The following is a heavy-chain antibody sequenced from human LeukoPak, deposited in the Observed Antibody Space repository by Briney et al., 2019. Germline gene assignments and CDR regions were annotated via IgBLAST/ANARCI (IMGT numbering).Heavy chain of an antibody. CDR3: ARGRGGNSGDN. V-gene: IGHV4-34*01. CDR1: GGSFSGYY. CDR2: INHSGST. Sequence: SETLSLTCAVYGGSFSGYYWSWIRQPPGKGLEWIGEINHSGSTNFNPSLKSRVTISLDTSKNQFSLTLSSLTAADTAVYYCARGRGGNSGDNWGQGTLVTVSS. D-gene: IGHD4-23*01. J-gene: IGHJ4*02.